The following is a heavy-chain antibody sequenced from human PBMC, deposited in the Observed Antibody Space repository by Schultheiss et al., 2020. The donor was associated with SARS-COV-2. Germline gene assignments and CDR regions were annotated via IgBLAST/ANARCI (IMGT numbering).Heavy chain of an antibody. Sequence: GWSLRLSCKASGYTFTSYYMHWVRQAPGQGLEWMGIINPSGGSTSYAQKFQGRVTMTRDTSTSTVYMELSSLRSEDTAVYYCARDFVVVPAAHHYYYYGMDVWGQGTTVTVSS. CDR1: GYTFTSYY. V-gene: IGHV1-46*01. D-gene: IGHD2-2*01. CDR3: ARDFVVVPAAHHYYYYGMDV. CDR2: INPSGGST. J-gene: IGHJ6*02.